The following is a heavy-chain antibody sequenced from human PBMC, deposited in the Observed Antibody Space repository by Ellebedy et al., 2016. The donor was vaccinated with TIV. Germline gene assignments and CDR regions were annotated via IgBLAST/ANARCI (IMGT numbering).Heavy chain of an antibody. CDR3: ARDLVGGVTADY. CDR1: GYTFSSYF. V-gene: IGHV1-46*01. Sequence: ASVKVSXKASGYTFSSYFMHWVRQAPGQGLEWMGIINPSGGSTSYAQKFQGRVTLTRDTSTSTVYMELSSLRSEDTAVYYCARDLVGGVTADYWGQGTLVTVSS. J-gene: IGHJ4*02. D-gene: IGHD3-10*01. CDR2: INPSGGST.